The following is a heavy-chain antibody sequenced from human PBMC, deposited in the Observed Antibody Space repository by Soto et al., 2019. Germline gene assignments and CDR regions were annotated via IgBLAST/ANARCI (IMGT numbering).Heavy chain of an antibody. J-gene: IGHJ6*03. CDR3: ARGGRGYYYVDV. CDR2: IKGDASTT. Sequence: EVQLVESGGGLVQPGGSLRLSCEASGFTFSDYWIHWVRQAPGKGLVWLSRIKGDASTTNYADSVMGRFTVSRDNARNTVDLQMNSLRAEDTAIYYCARGGRGYYYVDVWGKGITVTVSS. CDR1: GFTFSDYW. V-gene: IGHV3-74*01.